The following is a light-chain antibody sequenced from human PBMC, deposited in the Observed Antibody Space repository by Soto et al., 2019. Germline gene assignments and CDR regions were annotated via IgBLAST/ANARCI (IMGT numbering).Light chain of an antibody. V-gene: IGKV3-20*01. CDR3: QQYGNSPWT. Sequence: EIVLTQSPGTLSLSPGERATLSCRASQSVSSSYLAWYQQKPGQAPRLLIYGASSRATGIPDTFSGRGSGTDFTLTISRLETEDSAVYDCQQYGNSPWTFGQGTKGEIK. J-gene: IGKJ1*01. CDR2: GAS. CDR1: QSVSSSY.